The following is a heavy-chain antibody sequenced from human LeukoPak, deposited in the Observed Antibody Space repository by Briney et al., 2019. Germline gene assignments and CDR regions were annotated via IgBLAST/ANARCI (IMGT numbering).Heavy chain of an antibody. V-gene: IGHV3-7*01. CDR2: IKPDGSEK. CDR1: GFPFSSYW. CDR3: ARGDFDDYGDYVDAFEF. J-gene: IGHJ3*01. D-gene: IGHD4-17*01. Sequence: GGSLRLSCAASGFPFSSYWMSWVRQVRGKGLEWVANIKPDGSEKYCVGSVKGRFTIYRDNAKNSLYLQMNSLRAEDTALYYCARGDFDDYGDYVDAFEFWGQGTMVTVS.